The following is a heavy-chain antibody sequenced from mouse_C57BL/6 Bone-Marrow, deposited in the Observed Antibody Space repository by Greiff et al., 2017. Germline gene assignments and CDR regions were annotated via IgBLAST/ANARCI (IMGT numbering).Heavy chain of an antibody. CDR1: GYTFTSYW. Sequence: VQLQQPGAELVKPGASVKMSCKASGYTFTSYWITWVKQRPGQGLEWIGDIYPGRGSTNYTEKFKSKATLTVDTASSTAYMQLSSLTSEDSAVYYCARPYYSNYWYFDVWVTGTTVTVSS. D-gene: IGHD2-5*01. J-gene: IGHJ1*03. CDR3: ARPYYSNYWYFDV. CDR2: IYPGRGST. V-gene: IGHV1-55*01.